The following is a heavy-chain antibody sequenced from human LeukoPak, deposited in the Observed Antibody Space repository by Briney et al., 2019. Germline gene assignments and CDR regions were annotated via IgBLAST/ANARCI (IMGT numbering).Heavy chain of an antibody. V-gene: IGHV3-21*01. CDR2: ISSSSSYI. CDR1: GFTFSSYS. Sequence: GGSLRLSCAASGFTFSSYSMNWVRQAPGKGLEWVSSISSSSSYIYYADSVKGRFTISRDNAKNSLYLQMNSLRAEDTAVYYCARDRTSHPDNWFDPWGQGTLVTVSS. J-gene: IGHJ5*02. CDR3: ARDRTSHPDNWFDP. D-gene: IGHD2-2*01.